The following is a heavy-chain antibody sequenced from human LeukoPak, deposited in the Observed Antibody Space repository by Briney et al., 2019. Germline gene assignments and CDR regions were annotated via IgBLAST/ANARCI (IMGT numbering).Heavy chain of an antibody. V-gene: IGHV4-34*01. CDR1: VGPFSGYY. D-gene: IGHD3-10*01. Sequence: TSETLSLTCAVYVGPFSGYYWSWIRQPPGKGLEWIGEINHSGSTNYNSSLKSRVTISVDTSKNQFSLKLSSVTAADTAVYYCARGYYGSGSHCCHMDVWGKGTTITVS. CDR2: INHSGST. CDR3: ARGYYGSGSHCCHMDV. J-gene: IGHJ6*03.